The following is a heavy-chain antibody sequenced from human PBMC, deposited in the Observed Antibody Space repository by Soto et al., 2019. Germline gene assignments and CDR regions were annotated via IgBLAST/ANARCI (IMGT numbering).Heavy chain of an antibody. D-gene: IGHD6-13*01. CDR2: ISGSGGSA. Sequence: PGGSLRLSCAASGFTFSSYAMSWVRQAPGKGLEWVSAISGSGGSAYYADSVKGRFTISRDNSKNTLYLQMNSLRAEDTAVYYCAKRAWPQQQLAPSDYWGQGTLVTVSS. J-gene: IGHJ4*02. CDR3: AKRAWPQQQLAPSDY. CDR1: GFTFSSYA. V-gene: IGHV3-23*01.